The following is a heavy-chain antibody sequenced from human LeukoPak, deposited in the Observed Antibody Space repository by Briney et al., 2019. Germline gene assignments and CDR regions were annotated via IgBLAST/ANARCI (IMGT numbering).Heavy chain of an antibody. D-gene: IGHD3-22*01. CDR1: GGSISSGGYD. V-gene: IGHV4-31*03. CDR3: ARDRGVLFYYDSSGYEAFDI. CDR2: IYYSGST. Sequence: SETLSLTCTVSGGSISSGGYDWSWIRQHPGKGLEWIGYIYYSGSTYYNPSLKSRVTISVDTSKNQFSLKLSSVTAADTAVYYCARDRGVLFYYDSSGYEAFDIWGQGTMVTVSS. J-gene: IGHJ3*02.